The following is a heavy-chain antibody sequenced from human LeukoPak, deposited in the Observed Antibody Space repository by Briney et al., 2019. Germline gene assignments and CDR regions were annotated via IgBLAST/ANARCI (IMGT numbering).Heavy chain of an antibody. CDR3: ARGYYDSSGYSIPYWFDP. Sequence: GGALRLSCAASGFTFSSYDMHWVRQATGKGLEWVSAIGNAGDTYYPGAVKGRFTISRENAKNSLYLQMNSLRAGDTAVYYCARGYYDSSGYSIPYWFDPWGQGTLVTVSS. CDR2: IGNAGDT. CDR1: GFTFSSYD. D-gene: IGHD3-22*01. V-gene: IGHV3-13*01. J-gene: IGHJ5*02.